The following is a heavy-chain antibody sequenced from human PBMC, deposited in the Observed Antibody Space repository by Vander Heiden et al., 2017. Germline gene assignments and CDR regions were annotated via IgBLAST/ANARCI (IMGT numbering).Heavy chain of an antibody. CDR3: TTCPHDSSGYYSPY. Sequence: EVQLVESGGGLVTPGGSLRLSWAASGFTFSNACMSWVRQAPGNGLEWVSRIKSNTDGGTTDYAAPVKGRFTISRDDSNNTLYLQMNSLKTEDTAVYYCTTCPHDSSGYYSPYWGQGTLVTVSS. D-gene: IGHD3-22*01. V-gene: IGHV3-15*01. J-gene: IGHJ4*02. CDR1: GFTFSNAC. CDR2: IKSNTDGGTT.